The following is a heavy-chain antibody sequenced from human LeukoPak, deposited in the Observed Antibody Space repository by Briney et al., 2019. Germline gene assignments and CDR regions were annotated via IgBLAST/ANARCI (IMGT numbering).Heavy chain of an antibody. CDR1: GFTFSSYS. J-gene: IGHJ4*02. Sequence: LSGGSLRLSCAASGFTFSSYSMTWVRQAPGKGLEWVSGITGSGDTTSYADSVMGRFTISRHNSRNTLYLQMNSLRAEDTAVYYCARVDTVMAYYFDLWGQGTLVTVSS. CDR3: ARVDTVMAYYFDL. D-gene: IGHD5-18*01. V-gene: IGHV3-23*01. CDR2: ITGSGDTT.